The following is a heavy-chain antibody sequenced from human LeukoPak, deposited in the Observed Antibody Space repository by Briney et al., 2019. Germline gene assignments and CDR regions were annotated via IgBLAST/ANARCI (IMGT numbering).Heavy chain of an antibody. J-gene: IGHJ5*02. CDR1: GFTFSNYW. V-gene: IGHV3-7*05. D-gene: IGHD1-26*01. CDR2: IKQDGSEK. Sequence: GGSLRLSCAASGFTFSNYWMSGVRQAPGKGLEWVATIKQDGSEKYYVDSVKGRFTISRDNAKNSLYLQMNSLRAEDTAVYYCARDEVIVGAIGDWFDPWGQGTLVTVSS. CDR3: ARDEVIVGAIGDWFDP.